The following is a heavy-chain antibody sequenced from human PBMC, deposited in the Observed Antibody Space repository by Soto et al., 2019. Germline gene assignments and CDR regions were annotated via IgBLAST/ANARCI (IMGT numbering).Heavy chain of an antibody. CDR3: ARSGLHSSGWLRRFDP. Sequence: GASVKVSCKASGYTFTSYGISWVRQAPGRGLEWMGWISAYNGNTNYAQKLQGRVTMTTDTSTSTAYMELRSLRSDDTAVYYCARSGLHSSGWLRRFDPWGQGTLVTVSS. CDR2: ISAYNGNT. D-gene: IGHD6-19*01. J-gene: IGHJ5*02. V-gene: IGHV1-18*01. CDR1: GYTFTSYG.